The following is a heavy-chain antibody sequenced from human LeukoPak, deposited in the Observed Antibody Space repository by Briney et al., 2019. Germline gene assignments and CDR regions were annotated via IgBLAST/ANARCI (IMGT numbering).Heavy chain of an antibody. V-gene: IGHV3-7*03. CDR2: IKHVGSEK. J-gene: IGHJ4*02. D-gene: IGHD7-27*01. CDR1: GFTFRTYW. CDR3: AKDGGLWVSAHWGDS. Sequence: PGGSLRLSCAASGFTFRTYWMSWVRQAPGKGLEWVANIKHVGSEKNYVDSVKGRFTVSRDNTKNSLYLQMNSLRAEDTGVYYCAKDGGLWVSAHWGDSWGRGTLVTVSS.